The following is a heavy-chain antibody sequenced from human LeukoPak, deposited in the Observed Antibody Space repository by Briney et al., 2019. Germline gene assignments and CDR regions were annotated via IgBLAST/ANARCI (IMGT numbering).Heavy chain of an antibody. CDR3: ARWGQNYYDSSGLDY. V-gene: IGHV4-34*01. CDR2: INHSGST. Sequence: PSETLSLTCAVYGGSFSGYYWSWIRQPPRKGLEWIGEINHSGSTNYNPSLKSRVTISVDTSRNQLSLKLSSVTAADTAVYYCARWGQNYYDSSGLDYWGQGTLVTVSS. J-gene: IGHJ4*02. CDR1: GGSFSGYY. D-gene: IGHD3-22*01.